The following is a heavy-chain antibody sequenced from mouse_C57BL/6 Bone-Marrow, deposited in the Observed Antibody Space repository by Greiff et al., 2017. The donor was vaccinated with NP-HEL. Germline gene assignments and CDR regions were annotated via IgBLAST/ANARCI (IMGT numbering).Heavy chain of an antibody. Sequence: EVKLVESGGGLVKPGGSLKLSCAASGFTFSSYAMSWVRQTPEKRLEWVATISDGGSYTYYPDNVKGRFTISRDNAKNNLYLQLSHLKAEDTAMYYCARDPLYHWGQGTTLTVSS. J-gene: IGHJ2*01. CDR1: GFTFSSYA. CDR2: ISDGGSYT. V-gene: IGHV5-4*01. D-gene: IGHD2-3*01. CDR3: ARDPLYH.